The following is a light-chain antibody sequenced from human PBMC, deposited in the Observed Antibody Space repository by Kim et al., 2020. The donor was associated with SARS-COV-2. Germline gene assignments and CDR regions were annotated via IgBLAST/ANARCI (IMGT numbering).Light chain of an antibody. CDR1: ISNIGTNT. Sequence: QSVLTQPPSASGTPGQRVTISCSGSISNIGTNTVNWYQQLPGTAPKLLIYSNNQRPSGVPDRFSGSKSGTSASLAISGLQSDDEADYYCAAWDDSRTVLFGGGTKSPS. CDR2: SNN. V-gene: IGLV1-44*01. J-gene: IGLJ2*01. CDR3: AAWDDSRTVL.